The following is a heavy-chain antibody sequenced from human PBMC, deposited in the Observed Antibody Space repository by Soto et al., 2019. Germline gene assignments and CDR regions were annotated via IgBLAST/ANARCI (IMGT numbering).Heavy chain of an antibody. CDR3: AKDSHPGYCSSTSCPHYFDY. CDR2: IYPGDSDT. J-gene: IGHJ4*02. CDR1: GYSFTSYW. V-gene: IGHV5-51*01. D-gene: IGHD2-2*01. Sequence: GESLKISCKGSGYSFTSYWIGWVRQMPGKGLEWMGIIYPGDSDTRYSPSFQGQVTISADKSISTAYLQWSSLKASDTAMYYCAKDSHPGYCSSTSCPHYFDYWGQGTLVTVSS.